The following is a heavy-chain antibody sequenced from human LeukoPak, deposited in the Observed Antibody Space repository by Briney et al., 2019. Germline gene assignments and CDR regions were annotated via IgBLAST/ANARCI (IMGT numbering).Heavy chain of an antibody. CDR3: ARSPGGNARTWLDC. J-gene: IGHJ4*02. CDR2: TNGATGNT. Sequence: GASVKVSCKASGYTFINYALHWVRQAPGQRLEWMGWTNGATGNTKFSQDFEGRLTITIDTSASTAYMELSSLRSEDTAVYYCARSPGGNARTWLDCWGQGTLVTVSS. V-gene: IGHV1-3*02. D-gene: IGHD4-23*01. CDR1: GYTFINYA.